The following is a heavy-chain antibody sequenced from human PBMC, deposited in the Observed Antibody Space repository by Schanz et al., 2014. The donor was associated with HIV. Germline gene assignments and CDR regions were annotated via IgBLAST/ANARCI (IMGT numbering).Heavy chain of an antibody. Sequence: QVQLVESGGGVVQPGRSQRLSCAASGITLSGYGMHWVRQAPGKGLEWVAVIWYDGSNKDYADSVKGRFIISRDNSKNTLYLQMNSLRAEDTAVYYCAREYYSRNWNWFDPWGQGTLVTVSS. V-gene: IGHV3-33*01. J-gene: IGHJ5*02. CDR1: GITLSGYG. D-gene: IGHD6-13*01. CDR3: AREYYSRNWNWFDP. CDR2: IWYDGSNK.